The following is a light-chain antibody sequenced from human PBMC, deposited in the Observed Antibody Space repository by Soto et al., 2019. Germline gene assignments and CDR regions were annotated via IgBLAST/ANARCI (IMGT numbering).Light chain of an antibody. CDR3: QQYGTSPRT. CDR1: QSVPSKY. Sequence: EIVLTQSPGTLSLSPGERATLSCRASQSVPSKYLAWYQQNPGQAPRLLIYGASNRATGIPDKLSGSGSGTDFTLTISRLEPEDFAVYYCQQYGTSPRTFGQGTKV. V-gene: IGKV3-20*01. J-gene: IGKJ1*01. CDR2: GAS.